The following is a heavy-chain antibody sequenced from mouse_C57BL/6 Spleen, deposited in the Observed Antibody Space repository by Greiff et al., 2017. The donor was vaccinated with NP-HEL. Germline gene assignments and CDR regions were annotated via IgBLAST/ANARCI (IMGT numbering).Heavy chain of an antibody. V-gene: IGHV1-9*01. CDR1: GYTFTGYW. CDR3: ARRDYYGSSYVYFDG. D-gene: IGHD1-1*01. CDR2: ILPGGGST. Sequence: QVQLQQSGAELMKPGASVKLSCKATGYTFTGYWIEWVKQRPGHGLEWIGEILPGGGSTNYNEKFKGKATFTADTSSNTAYRQLISLTTEDSAIYYCARRDYYGSSYVYFDGWGTGTTVTVSS. J-gene: IGHJ1*03.